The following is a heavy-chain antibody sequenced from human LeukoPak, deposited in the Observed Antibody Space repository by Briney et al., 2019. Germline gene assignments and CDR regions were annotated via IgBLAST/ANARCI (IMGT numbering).Heavy chain of an antibody. CDR3: AREQVVVGRGYYGMDV. J-gene: IGHJ6*02. D-gene: IGHD2-2*01. V-gene: IGHV3-66*01. CDR1: GVTFSSYA. CDR2: MYSGGST. Sequence: GGSLRLSCAASGVTFSSYAMSWVRQAPGKGLEWVSVMYSGGSTFYGDSVKGRFTISRDNSMNTLYLQMNSLRVDDTAVYYCAREQVVVGRGYYGMDVWGQGTTVTVSS.